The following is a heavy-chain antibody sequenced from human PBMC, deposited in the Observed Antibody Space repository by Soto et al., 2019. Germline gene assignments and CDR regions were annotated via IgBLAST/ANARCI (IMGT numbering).Heavy chain of an antibody. CDR1: GFTFDDYT. CDR3: AKGSSGYSYGTIDY. D-gene: IGHD5-18*01. J-gene: IGHJ4*02. CDR2: ISWDGGST. V-gene: IGHV3-43*01. Sequence: PGGSLRLSCAASGFTFDDYTMHWVRQAPGKGLEWVSLISWDGGSTYYADSVKGRFTISRDNSKNSLYLQMNSLRTEDTALYYCAKGSSGYSYGTIDYWGQGTLVTVSS.